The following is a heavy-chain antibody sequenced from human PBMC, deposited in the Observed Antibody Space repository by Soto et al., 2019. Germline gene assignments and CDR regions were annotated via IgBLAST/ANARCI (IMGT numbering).Heavy chain of an antibody. CDR2: IYPGDSDT. CDR1: GYSFTSYW. D-gene: IGHD5-18*01. Sequence: GESLKISCKGSGYSFTSYWIGWVRQMPGKGLEWMGIIYPGDSDTRYSPSFQGQVTISADKSISTAYLQWSSLKASDTAMYYCARHDGYSYAPGRYGMDVWGQGTTVTVSS. CDR3: ARHDGYSYAPGRYGMDV. J-gene: IGHJ6*02. V-gene: IGHV5-51*01.